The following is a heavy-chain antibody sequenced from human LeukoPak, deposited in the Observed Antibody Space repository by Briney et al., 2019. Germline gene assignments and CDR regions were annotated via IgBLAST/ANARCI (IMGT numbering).Heavy chain of an antibody. CDR2: INPSGGST. V-gene: IGHV1-46*01. CDR1: GYTFTSYY. CDR3: ARTMLLPAAIDY. J-gene: IGHJ4*02. Sequence: ASVKVSCKASGYTFTSYYMHWVRQAPGQGLEWMGIINPSGGSTSYAQKFQGRVTMTRDTSTSTAYMELSRLRSDDTAMYYCARTMLLPAAIDYWGQGILVTVSS. D-gene: IGHD2-2*01.